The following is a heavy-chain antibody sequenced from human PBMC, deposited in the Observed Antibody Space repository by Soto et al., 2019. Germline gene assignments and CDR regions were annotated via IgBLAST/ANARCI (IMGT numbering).Heavy chain of an antibody. J-gene: IGHJ3*02. CDR2: ISGSGGST. Sequence: PGGSLRLSCAASGFTFSSYGMTWVRQAPGKGLEWVSAISGSGGSTYYADSVKGRFTISRDNSKNTLYLQMNSLRAEDTAVYYCAKDSLLWFRSPSDAFDIWGQGTMVTVSS. CDR1: GFTFSSYG. CDR3: AKDSLLWFRSPSDAFDI. V-gene: IGHV3-23*01. D-gene: IGHD3-10*01.